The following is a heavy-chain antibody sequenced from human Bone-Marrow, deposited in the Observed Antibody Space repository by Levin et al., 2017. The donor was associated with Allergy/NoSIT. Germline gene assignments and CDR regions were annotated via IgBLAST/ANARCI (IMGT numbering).Heavy chain of an antibody. Sequence: GGSLRLSCTGSGFIFSSYGMNWVRQAPGKGLEWVSGISGNIVNTYYADSVKGRFTVSRDNSKSTLYLQLNNLRVGDTAMYYCAKDRGFGSGTYGAFDFWGQGTMVTVSS. D-gene: IGHD3-10*01. CDR1: GFIFSSYG. CDR2: ISGNIVNT. CDR3: AKDRGFGSGTYGAFDF. J-gene: IGHJ3*01. V-gene: IGHV3-23*01.